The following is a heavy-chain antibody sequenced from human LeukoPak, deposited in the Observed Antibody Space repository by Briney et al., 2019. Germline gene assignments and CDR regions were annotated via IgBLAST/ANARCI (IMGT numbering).Heavy chain of an antibody. Sequence: SETLSLTCTVSGGSISRSSFYWGWIRQPPGKGLEWIGSIYYSGSTYYNPSLKSRVIISVDTSKNQFSLKLSSVTAADTAVYHCASPGCYASGSYCHYFDYWGQGALVTVSS. J-gene: IGHJ4*02. V-gene: IGHV4-39*01. D-gene: IGHD3-10*01. CDR3: ASPGCYASGSYCHYFDY. CDR1: GGSISRSSFY. CDR2: IYYSGST.